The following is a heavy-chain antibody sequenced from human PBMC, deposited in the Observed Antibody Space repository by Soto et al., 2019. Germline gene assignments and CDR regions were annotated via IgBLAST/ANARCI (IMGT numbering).Heavy chain of an antibody. CDR3: ARNGSP. J-gene: IGHJ5*02. CDR2: ISYDGSNK. D-gene: IGHD1-1*01. Sequence: GGSLRLSCAASGFTFSSYAMHWVRQAPGKGLEWVAVISYDGSNKYYADSVKGRFTISRDNSKNTLYLQMNSLRAEDTAVYYCARNGSPWGQGTLVTVSS. CDR1: GFTFSSYA. V-gene: IGHV3-30-3*01.